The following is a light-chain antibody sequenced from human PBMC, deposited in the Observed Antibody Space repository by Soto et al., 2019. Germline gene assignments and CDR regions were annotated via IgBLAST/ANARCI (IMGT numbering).Light chain of an antibody. CDR1: DPLVYSDGNTY. CDR3: MQGTHWPTT. Sequence: GGRILTKVSLPVNLGQPASISSGPIDPLVYSDGNTYLNWFKQRLGQSPRXXSYKVSNRDSGVPDRFRGSGSGTDFALKISRVQAEDVAVYYCMQGTHWPTTFGQGTRLEIK. V-gene: IGKV2-30*01. CDR2: KVS. J-gene: IGKJ5*01.